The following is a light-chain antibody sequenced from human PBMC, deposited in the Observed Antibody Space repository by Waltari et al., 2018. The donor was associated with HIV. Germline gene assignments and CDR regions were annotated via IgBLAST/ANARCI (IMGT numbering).Light chain of an antibody. Sequence: TQSPDSLAVSLGERATLNCTSSRTVFYSSDNQNYLAWYLQRPGQSPKVLIFWASTRAYGVPDRFSGSGSGTIFSLTLSSLQADDVGIYYCQQYFTVPPTFGGGTKVEI. CDR2: WAS. J-gene: IGKJ4*01. V-gene: IGKV4-1*01. CDR1: RTVFYSSDNQNY. CDR3: QQYFTVPPT.